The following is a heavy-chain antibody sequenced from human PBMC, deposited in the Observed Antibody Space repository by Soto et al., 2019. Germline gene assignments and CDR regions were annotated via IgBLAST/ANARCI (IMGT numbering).Heavy chain of an antibody. D-gene: IGHD2-8*01. J-gene: IGHJ5*02. CDR3: ARPNSGWFDP. Sequence: SETLSLTCTVSGGSISSSSYYWGWIRQPPGKGLEWIGSIYYSGSTYYNPSLKSRVTISVDTSKNQFSLKLSSVTAADTAVYYCARPNSGWFDPWGQGTLVTVSS. V-gene: IGHV4-39*01. CDR1: GGSISSSSYY. CDR2: IYYSGST.